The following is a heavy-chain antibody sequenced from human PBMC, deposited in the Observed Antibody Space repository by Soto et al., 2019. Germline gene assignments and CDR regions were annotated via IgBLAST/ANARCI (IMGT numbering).Heavy chain of an antibody. CDR3: ARGRRRFGELFWFDP. CDR1: GGSIISGGYY. CDR2: INHSGST. D-gene: IGHD3-10*01. V-gene: IGHV4-34*01. Sequence: SETLSLTCTVSGGSIISGGYYWSWIRQPPGKGLEWIGEINHSGSTNYNPSLKSRVTISVDTSKNQFSLKLSSVTAADTAVYYCARGRRRFGELFWFDPWGQGTLVTVSS. J-gene: IGHJ5*02.